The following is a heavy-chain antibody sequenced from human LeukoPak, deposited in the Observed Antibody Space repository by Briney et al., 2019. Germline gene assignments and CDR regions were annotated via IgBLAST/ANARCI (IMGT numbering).Heavy chain of an antibody. D-gene: IGHD5-12*01. Sequence: SVKVSCKASGGTFSSYAISWVRQAPGQGLEWMGGIIPIFGTANYAQKFQGRVTITADESTSTAYMELSSLRSEDTAVYYCARAHTPLQYGGYHLPLYYFDYRGQGTLVTVSS. J-gene: IGHJ4*02. CDR3: ARAHTPLQYGGYHLPLYYFDY. CDR1: GGTFSSYA. V-gene: IGHV1-69*13. CDR2: IIPIFGTA.